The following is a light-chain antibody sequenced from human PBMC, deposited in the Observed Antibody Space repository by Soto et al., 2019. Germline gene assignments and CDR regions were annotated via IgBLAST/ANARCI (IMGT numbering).Light chain of an antibody. CDR2: GAS. J-gene: IGKJ3*01. Sequence: EIVLTQSPGTLSLSPGERATLSCRASQSINNRYLAWYQQKPGQAPRLLIYGASSRATGIPDRFIGSGSGTDFPLTISRLEPEDFAVYYFQQFGSSPGFTFGPGTKVDIK. CDR1: QSINNRY. V-gene: IGKV3-20*01. CDR3: QQFGSSPGFT.